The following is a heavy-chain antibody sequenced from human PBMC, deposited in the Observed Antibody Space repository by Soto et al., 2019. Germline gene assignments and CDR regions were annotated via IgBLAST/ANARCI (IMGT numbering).Heavy chain of an antibody. V-gene: IGHV4-38-2*02. CDR2: IHHSRST. CDR3: ARDISASDGDY. Sequence: SETLSLTCSVSGYSISSGYYWGWIRQAPGKGLEWNGNIHHSRSTYYNPSLESRVTISIDTSKNQFSLRLTSVTAADTAIYYCARDISASDGDYWGQGTLVTVSS. D-gene: IGHD2-21*01. CDR1: GYSISSGYY. J-gene: IGHJ4*02.